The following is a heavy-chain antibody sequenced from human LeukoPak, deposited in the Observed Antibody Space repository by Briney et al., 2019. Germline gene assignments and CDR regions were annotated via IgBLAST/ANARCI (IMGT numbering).Heavy chain of an antibody. J-gene: IGHJ3*02. V-gene: IGHV3-9*03. D-gene: IGHD4-23*01. CDR2: ISWNSGSI. CDR3: AKESHDYGGKLSCAFDI. Sequence: GRSLRLSCAASGFTFYDYAMHWVRQAPGKGLEWGSGISWNSGSIDYADSVKGRFTISREKAKNSLYLQMNSLRAEDMALYYCAKESHDYGGKLSCAFDIWGQGTMVTVSS. CDR1: GFTFYDYA.